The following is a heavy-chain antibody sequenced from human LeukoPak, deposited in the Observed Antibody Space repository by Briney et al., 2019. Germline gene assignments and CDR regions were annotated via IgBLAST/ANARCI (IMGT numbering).Heavy chain of an antibody. Sequence: GGSLRLSCAASGFTFSNYGMHWVRQAPGNGLEWVAVITYDGSNEWYADSVKGRLTISRDNSKNTLYLQMDSLRTEDTAVYYCAKGSGARPYYFDYWGQGTLVTVSS. CDR3: AKGSGARPYYFDY. J-gene: IGHJ4*02. D-gene: IGHD3-3*01. V-gene: IGHV3-30*18. CDR2: ITYDGSNE. CDR1: GFTFSNYG.